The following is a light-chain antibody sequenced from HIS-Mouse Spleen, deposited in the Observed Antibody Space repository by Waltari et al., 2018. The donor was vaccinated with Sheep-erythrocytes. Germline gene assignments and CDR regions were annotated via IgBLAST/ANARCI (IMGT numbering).Light chain of an antibody. CDR2: QDS. V-gene: IGLV3-1*01. J-gene: IGLJ2*01. CDR3: QAWDSSTAV. CDR1: KLGDKY. Sequence: SYELTQPPSVSVSPGQTASITCSGDKLGDKYACWYQQTPGQSPVLVIYQDSKRPSGIPARFSGSNSRNTATLTISGTQAMDEADYYCQAWDSSTAVFGGGTKLTVL.